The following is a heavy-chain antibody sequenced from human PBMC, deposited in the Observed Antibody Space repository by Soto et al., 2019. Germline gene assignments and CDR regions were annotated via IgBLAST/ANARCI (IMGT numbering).Heavy chain of an antibody. CDR3: ARDRVVVPAAPYYYYGMDV. J-gene: IGHJ6*02. Sequence: SETLSLTCAVSGGSISSSNWWSWVRQPPGKGLEWIGEIYHSGSTNYNPSLKSRVTISVDKSKNQFSLKLSSVTAADTAVYYCARDRVVVPAAPYYYYGMDVWGQGTTVTVSS. D-gene: IGHD2-2*01. CDR2: IYHSGST. V-gene: IGHV4-4*02. CDR1: GGSISSSNW.